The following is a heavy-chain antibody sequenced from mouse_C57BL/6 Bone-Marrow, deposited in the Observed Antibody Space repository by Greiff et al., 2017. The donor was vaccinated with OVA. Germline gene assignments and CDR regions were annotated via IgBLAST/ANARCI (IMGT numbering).Heavy chain of an antibody. D-gene: IGHD2-1*01. Sequence: VQLQQSGAELVKPGASVKISCKASGYAFSSYWMNWVKQRPGKGLEWIGQIYPGDGDTNYNGKFKGKATLTADKSSSTAYMQLSSLTSEDSAVYFCARSGYYGNYEAYWGQGTLVTVSA. J-gene: IGHJ3*01. V-gene: IGHV1-80*01. CDR2: IYPGDGDT. CDR3: ARSGYYGNYEAY. CDR1: GYAFSSYW.